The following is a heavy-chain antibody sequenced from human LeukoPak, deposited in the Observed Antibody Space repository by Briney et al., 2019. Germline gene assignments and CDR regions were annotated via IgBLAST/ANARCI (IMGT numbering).Heavy chain of an antibody. CDR3: AHRQSGAFDI. J-gene: IGHJ3*02. V-gene: IGHV2-5*01. Sequence: SAPTLVKPTQTLTLTSTSSGFSLSTSAVGVDWIPQPPEKGLECLALISWHDDKRYSPSLKSRLTITKDTSKNQVVLTMTSMDPVDTATYYCAHRQSGAFDIWGQGTMVTVSS. CDR1: GFSLSTSAVG. CDR2: ISWHDDK.